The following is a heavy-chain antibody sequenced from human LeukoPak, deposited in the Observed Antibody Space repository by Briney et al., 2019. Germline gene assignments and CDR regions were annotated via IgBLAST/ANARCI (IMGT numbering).Heavy chain of an antibody. Sequence: ASVKVSCKASGYTFTNYGISWLRQAPGQGLEWMGWISAYNGNIRYPQNLQGRVTMTTDTSTSTAYMELRSLRSDDTAVYYCGRSFGNYYGSGTPPLYFDYWGQGTLVTVSS. D-gene: IGHD3-10*01. J-gene: IGHJ4*02. CDR1: GYTFTNYG. V-gene: IGHV1-18*01. CDR3: GRSFGNYYGSGTPPLYFDY. CDR2: ISAYNGNI.